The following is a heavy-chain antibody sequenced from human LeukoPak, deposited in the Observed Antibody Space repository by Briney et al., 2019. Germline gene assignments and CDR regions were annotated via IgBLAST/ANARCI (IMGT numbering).Heavy chain of an antibody. CDR1: GGTFSSYA. CDR3: ARGPFKPVTHTPFDY. D-gene: IGHD3-3*02. Sequence: SVKVSCKASGGTFSSYAISWVRQAPGQGLEWMGRIIPILGIANYAQKFQGRVTITADKSTSTAYMELRSLRSDDTAVYYCARGPFKPVTHTPFDYWGQGTLVTVSS. V-gene: IGHV1-69*04. J-gene: IGHJ4*02. CDR2: IIPILGIA.